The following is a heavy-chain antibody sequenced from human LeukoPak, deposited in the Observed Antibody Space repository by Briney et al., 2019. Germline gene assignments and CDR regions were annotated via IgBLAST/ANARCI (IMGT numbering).Heavy chain of an antibody. CDR2: FDLEDGET. V-gene: IGHV1-24*01. J-gene: IGHJ6*04. CDR3: ATGSSSGWYSGRGYYYGMDV. CDR1: GYTLTELS. Sequence: ASVKVSCKVSGYTLTELSMHWVRQAPGKGLEWMGGFDLEDGETIYAQKFQGRVTMTEDTSTDTDYMELSSLRSEDTAVYYCATGSSSGWYSGRGYYYGMDVWGKGTTVTVSS. D-gene: IGHD6-19*01.